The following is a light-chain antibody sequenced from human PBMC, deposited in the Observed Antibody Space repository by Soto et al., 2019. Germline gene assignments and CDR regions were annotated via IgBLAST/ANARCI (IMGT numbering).Light chain of an antibody. CDR1: SSNIGSNT. CDR2: SNN. Sequence: QSVLTQPPSASGTPGQRVTISCSGSSSNIGSNTVNWYHQLPGTAPKLLIYSNNQRPSGVPDRFSGSQSGTSASLAISGLQSEDEADYYCAAWDDSLNGHVFGGGTKLTVL. J-gene: IGLJ2*01. CDR3: AAWDDSLNGHV. V-gene: IGLV1-44*01.